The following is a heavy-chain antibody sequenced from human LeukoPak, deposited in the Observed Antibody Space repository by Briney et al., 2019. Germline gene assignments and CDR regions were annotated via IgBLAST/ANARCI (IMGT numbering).Heavy chain of an antibody. D-gene: IGHD3-22*01. CDR3: ARAAQFYYDSSAFDI. Sequence: SETLSLTCTVSGYSISSGYYWGWIRQSPGKGLEWIGSIYHGGSTYYNPSLRSRVIVSVDTSKNQFSLKLSSVTAADTAVYYCARAAQFYYDSSAFDIWGQGTMVTVSS. CDR1: GYSISSGYY. CDR2: IYHGGST. V-gene: IGHV4-38-2*02. J-gene: IGHJ3*02.